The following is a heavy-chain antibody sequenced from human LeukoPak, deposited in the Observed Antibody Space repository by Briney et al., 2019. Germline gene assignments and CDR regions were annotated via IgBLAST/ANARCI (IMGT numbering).Heavy chain of an antibody. CDR2: INPSSGST. CDR1: GYTFTSYD. CDR3: ARAMAQMDY. V-gene: IGHV1-46*01. Sequence: ASVKVSCKASGYTFTSYDINWVRQAPGQGLEWMGIINPSSGSTSYAQKFQGRVTMTRDTSTSTVYMELSSLRSEDTAVYYCARAMAQMDYWGQGTLVTVSS. D-gene: IGHD5-18*01. J-gene: IGHJ4*02.